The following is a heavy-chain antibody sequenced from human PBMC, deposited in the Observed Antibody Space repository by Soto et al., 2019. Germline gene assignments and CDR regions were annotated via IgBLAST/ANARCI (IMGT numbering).Heavy chain of an antibody. Sequence: QVQLVQSGAEVKKPGASVKVSCKASGYTFTSYYMHWVRQAPGQGLEWMGIINPSGGSTSYAQKFQGRVPMTRGRSTKTVYLELRSLRSEDTAVYYCARDGDCSGGSGYRGGRPFDPWGQGTLVTVSS. D-gene: IGHD2-15*01. CDR3: ARDGDCSGGSGYRGGRPFDP. CDR1: GYTFTSYY. CDR2: INPSGGST. J-gene: IGHJ5*02. V-gene: IGHV1-46*01.